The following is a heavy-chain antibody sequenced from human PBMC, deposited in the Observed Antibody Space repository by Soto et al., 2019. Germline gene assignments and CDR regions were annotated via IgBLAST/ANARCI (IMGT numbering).Heavy chain of an antibody. CDR1: GFTFSSYS. V-gene: IGHV3-21*01. J-gene: IGHJ3*02. CDR2: ISSSSSYI. D-gene: IGHD1-26*01. CDR3: ARDMGKWELLGANAFDI. Sequence: GGSLRLSYAASGFTFSSYSMNWVRQAPGKGLEWVSSISSSSSYIYYADSVKGRFTISRDNAKNSLYLQMNSLRAEDTAVYYRARDMGKWELLGANAFDIWGQGTMVTVSS.